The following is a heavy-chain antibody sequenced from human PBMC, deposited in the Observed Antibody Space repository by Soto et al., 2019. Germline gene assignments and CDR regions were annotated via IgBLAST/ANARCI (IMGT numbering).Heavy chain of an antibody. Sequence: EVQLVESGGGLVKPGGSLRLSCAVSGFPFDSYSMSWVRQAPGQGLEWLASLSSGSFYIFHADSIRGRFTISRDDAKNLLFLQMNNLTIEDTATYYCAREANTIYAPHGLDVWGQGTAVTVSS. CDR1: GFPFDSYS. CDR3: AREANTIYAPHGLDV. J-gene: IGHJ6*02. D-gene: IGHD3-3*01. V-gene: IGHV3-21*01. CDR2: LSSGSFYI.